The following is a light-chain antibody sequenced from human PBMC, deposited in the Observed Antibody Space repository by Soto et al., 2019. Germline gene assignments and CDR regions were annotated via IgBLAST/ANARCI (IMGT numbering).Light chain of an antibody. CDR2: DVS. J-gene: IGLJ1*01. CDR3: SSYTSATTYV. Sequence: QSVLTQPASVSGSPGQSITISFTGTSSDVGAYNYDSWYQQYPGEAPKVIIYDVSHRPAGVSNRFSGSKPGNTASLTISGLQTQYEADYYCSSYTSATTYVFGTGTKVTVL. V-gene: IGLV2-14*01. CDR1: SSDVGAYNY.